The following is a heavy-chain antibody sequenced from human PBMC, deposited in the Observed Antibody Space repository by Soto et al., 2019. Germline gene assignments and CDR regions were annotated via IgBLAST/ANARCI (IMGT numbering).Heavy chain of an antibody. CDR2: INHSGST. CDR1: GGSLSGYY. CDR3: ARGWGRIFDY. J-gene: IGHJ4*02. Sequence: QVQLQQWGAGLLKPSETLSLTCAVYGGSLSGYYWSWIRQPPGKGLEWIGEINHSGSTNYNPSLKGRVTISVDTSKNQFSLKLSSVTVADTAVYYCARGWGRIFDYWGQGTLVTVSS. D-gene: IGHD7-27*01. V-gene: IGHV4-34*01.